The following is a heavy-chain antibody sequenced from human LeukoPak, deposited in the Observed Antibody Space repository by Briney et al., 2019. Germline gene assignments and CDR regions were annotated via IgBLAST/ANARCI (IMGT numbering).Heavy chain of an antibody. CDR2: INHSGST. D-gene: IGHD3-22*01. CDR3: ARDGYYYDSSGYYSLDY. J-gene: IGHJ4*02. Sequence: SSETLSLTCAVYGGSFSGYYWSWIRQPPGKGLEWIGEINHSGSTNYNPSLKSRVTISLDTSKNHFSLKLSSVTAADTAVYYCARDGYYYDSSGYYSLDYWGQGTLVTVSS. V-gene: IGHV4-34*01. CDR1: GGSFSGYY.